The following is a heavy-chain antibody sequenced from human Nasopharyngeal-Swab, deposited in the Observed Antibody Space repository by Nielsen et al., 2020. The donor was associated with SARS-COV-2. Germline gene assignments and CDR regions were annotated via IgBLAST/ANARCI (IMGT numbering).Heavy chain of an antibody. CDR3: ARVPGDTAMASGY. CDR2: IWYDGSNK. V-gene: IGHV3-33*01. J-gene: IGHJ4*02. Sequence: VRQAPGKGLEWVAVIWYDGSNKYYADSVKGRFTISRDNSKNTLYLQMNSLRAEDTAVYYCARVPGDTAMASGYWGQGTLVTVSS. D-gene: IGHD5-18*01.